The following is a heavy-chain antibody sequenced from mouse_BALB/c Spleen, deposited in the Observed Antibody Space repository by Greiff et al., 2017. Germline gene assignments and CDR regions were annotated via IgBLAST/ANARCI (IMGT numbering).Heavy chain of an antibody. Sequence: VKVVESGAELVRPGTSVKVSCKASGYAFTNYLIEWVKQRPGQGLEWIGVINPGSGGTNYNEKFKGKATLTADKSSSTAYMQLSSLTSDDSAVYFCARGGLAYWGQGTLVTVSA. CDR3: ARGGLAY. CDR1: GYAFTNYL. J-gene: IGHJ3*01. CDR2: INPGSGGT. V-gene: IGHV1-54*01.